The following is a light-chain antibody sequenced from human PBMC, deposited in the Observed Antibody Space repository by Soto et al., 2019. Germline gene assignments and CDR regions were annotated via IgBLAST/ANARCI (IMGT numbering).Light chain of an antibody. CDR1: QSVRSSY. V-gene: IGKV3-20*01. J-gene: IGKJ5*01. CDR2: GAS. CDR3: QQYGSSPIT. Sequence: EIVLRQSPGTLSLSKGERATLAVRASQSVRSSYLAWYQQKPGQPPRILIYGASSRDTGIPDRFSDIWSGTDFILTISRLEPEDFAVYYCQQYGSSPITFGQGTRLEIK.